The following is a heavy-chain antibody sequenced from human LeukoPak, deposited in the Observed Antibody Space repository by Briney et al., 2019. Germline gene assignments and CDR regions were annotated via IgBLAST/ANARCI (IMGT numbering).Heavy chain of an antibody. J-gene: IGHJ5*02. D-gene: IGHD6-6*01. CDR2: IYYSGST. CDR3: AREGTLGLIAARDNWFDP. V-gene: IGHV4-39*07. Sequence: SETLSLTCTVPGGSISSSSYYWGWIRQPPGKGLEWIGSIYYSGSTYYNPSLKSRVTMSVDTSKNQFSLKLSSVTAADTAVYYCAREGTLGLIAARDNWFDPWGQGTLVTVSS. CDR1: GGSISSSSYY.